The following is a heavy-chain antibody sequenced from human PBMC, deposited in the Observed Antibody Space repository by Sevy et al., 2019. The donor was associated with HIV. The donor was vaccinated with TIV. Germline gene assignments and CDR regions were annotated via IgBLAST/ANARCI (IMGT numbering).Heavy chain of an antibody. Sequence: GGSLRLSCAASGFTFSSYAMHWIRQAPGKGLEWVAVISYDGSNKYYADSVKGRFTISRDNSKNTRYLQMNSLRAEDTAVYYCARDMGQGDDAFDIWGQGTMVTVSS. V-gene: IGHV3-30-3*01. CDR1: GFTFSSYA. CDR3: ARDMGQGDDAFDI. CDR2: ISYDGSNK. J-gene: IGHJ3*02.